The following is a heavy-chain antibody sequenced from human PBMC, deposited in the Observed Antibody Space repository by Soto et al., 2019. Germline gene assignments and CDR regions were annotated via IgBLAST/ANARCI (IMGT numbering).Heavy chain of an antibody. Sequence: ASVKVSCKASGGTFSSYAISWVRRAPGQGLEWMGGIIPILGIANYAQKFQGRVTITADKSTSTAYMELSSLRSEDTAVYYCAVTPGYSSSWYYYYYGMDVWGQGTTVTV. J-gene: IGHJ6*02. D-gene: IGHD6-13*01. CDR2: IIPILGIA. V-gene: IGHV1-69*10. CDR1: GGTFSSYA. CDR3: AVTPGYSSSWYYYYYGMDV.